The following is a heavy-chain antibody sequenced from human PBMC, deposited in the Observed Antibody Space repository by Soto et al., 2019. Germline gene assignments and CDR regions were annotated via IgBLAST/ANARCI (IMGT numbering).Heavy chain of an antibody. CDR2: INPSGSKT. Sequence: QVQLVQSGAEVKKPGASVKVSCKASGYSFAAFYMHWVRQAPGQGLEWLGIINPSGSKTSYAPKFTGRVTMPRDTTTRTVYMELSSLTADDTAVYYCVTDYGDQPRFDPWGQGTLVTVSS. CDR3: VTDYGDQPRFDP. J-gene: IGHJ5*02. V-gene: IGHV1-46*01. CDR1: GYSFAAFY. D-gene: IGHD4-17*01.